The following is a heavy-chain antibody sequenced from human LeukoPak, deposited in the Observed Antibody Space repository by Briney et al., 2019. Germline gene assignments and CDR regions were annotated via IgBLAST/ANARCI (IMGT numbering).Heavy chain of an antibody. Sequence: ASVKVSCKASGYTFTSYAMHWVRQAPGQRLEWMGWINAGNGNTKYSQEFQGRVTMTRDMSTSTVYMELSSLRSEDTAVYYCARGGLMVYAVIGNYWGQGTLVTVSS. CDR2: INAGNGNT. V-gene: IGHV1-3*03. D-gene: IGHD2-8*01. CDR1: GYTFTSYA. CDR3: ARGGLMVYAVIGNY. J-gene: IGHJ4*02.